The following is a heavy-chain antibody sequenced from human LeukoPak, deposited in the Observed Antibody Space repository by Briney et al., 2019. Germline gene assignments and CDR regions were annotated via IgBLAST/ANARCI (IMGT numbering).Heavy chain of an antibody. CDR2: INHSGST. D-gene: IGHD2-2*02. Sequence: SVTLSLTCAVYGGSFSGYYWSWIRQPPGKGLEWIGEINHSGSTNYNPSLKSRVTISVDTSKNQFSLKLSSVTAADTAVYYCARVKRYTHAFDIWGQGTMVTVSS. CDR1: GGSFSGYY. CDR3: ARVKRYTHAFDI. V-gene: IGHV4-34*01. J-gene: IGHJ3*02.